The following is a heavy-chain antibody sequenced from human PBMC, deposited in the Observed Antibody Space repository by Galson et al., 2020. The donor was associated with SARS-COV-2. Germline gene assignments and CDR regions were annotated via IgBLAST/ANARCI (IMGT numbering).Heavy chain of an antibody. J-gene: IGHJ6*02. CDR3: AKEGSDSYGYLYGMDV. V-gene: IGHV4-59*11. CDR2: IYYNGIT. CDR1: GGFISGHY. Sequence: ETSETLSLTCTVSGGFISGHYWSWIRQSPGKELEWIGFIYYNGITNYNPSLKSRVTISVDTSKNQFSLKVRSVTAADTAIYYCAKEGSDSYGYLYGMDVWGQGTTVTVSS. D-gene: IGHD5-18*01.